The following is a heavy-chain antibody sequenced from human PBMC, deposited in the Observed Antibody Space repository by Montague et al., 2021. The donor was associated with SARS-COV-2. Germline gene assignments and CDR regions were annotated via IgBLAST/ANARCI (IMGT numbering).Heavy chain of an antibody. CDR2: ITDSGGST. D-gene: IGHD4-17*01. CDR3: AKQNGDFQNWIDP. CDR1: GFTFSIWS. V-gene: IGHV3-23*01. J-gene: IGHJ5*02. Sequence: SLRLSCAASGFTFSIWSMSWVRQAPGKGLEWVSTITDSGGSTYYADSVRGRFTISRDNSKNTLYLQMNSLRAEDTAVYCCAKQNGDFQNWIDPWGQGTLVTVSS.